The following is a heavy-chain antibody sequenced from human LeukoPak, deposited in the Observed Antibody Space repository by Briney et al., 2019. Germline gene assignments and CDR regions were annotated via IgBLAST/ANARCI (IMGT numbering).Heavy chain of an antibody. V-gene: IGHV2-5*02. Sequence: SGPTLVNPTQTLTLTGALSGFSLSTRGVGVCQIRQPSGKAVEGLALIYWDDDNCYSPALVRRITLTKDTSRNQVVLKMTNMDPVDTATYYCAGGSGRTFDYWGQGTLVTVSS. CDR1: GFSLSTRGVG. D-gene: IGHD3-10*01. CDR2: IYWDDDN. CDR3: AGGSGRTFDY. J-gene: IGHJ4*02.